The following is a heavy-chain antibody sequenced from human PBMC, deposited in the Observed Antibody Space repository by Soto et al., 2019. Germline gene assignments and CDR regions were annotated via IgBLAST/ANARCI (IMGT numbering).Heavy chain of an antibody. CDR3: ARARYFDWLAPYYYYMDV. J-gene: IGHJ6*03. CDR1: GYTFTSYG. Sequence: ASVKVSCKASGYTFTSYGISWVRQAPGQGLEWMGWISAYNGNTNYAQKLQGRVTMTTDTSTSTAYMELRSLRSDDTAVYYCARARYFDWLAPYYYYMDVWGKGTTVTVSS. D-gene: IGHD3-9*01. V-gene: IGHV1-18*01. CDR2: ISAYNGNT.